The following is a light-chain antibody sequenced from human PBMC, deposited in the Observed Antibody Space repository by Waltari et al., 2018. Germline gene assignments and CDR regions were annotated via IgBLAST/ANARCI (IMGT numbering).Light chain of an antibody. CDR2: DAS. Sequence: EIVFTQSPATLSLSPGERATLSCRASQSVGNYLAWYRQKPGQAPRLLIFDASNRATGIPARFSGSGSGTDFTLTISSLEPEDFAVYYCQQRSNWSPALTFGGGTRVEIK. J-gene: IGKJ4*01. V-gene: IGKV3-11*01. CDR1: QSVGNY. CDR3: QQRSNWSPALT.